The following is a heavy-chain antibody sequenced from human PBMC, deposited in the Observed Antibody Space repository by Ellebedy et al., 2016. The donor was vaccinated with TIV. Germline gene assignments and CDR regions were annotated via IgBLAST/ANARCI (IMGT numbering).Heavy chain of an antibody. V-gene: IGHV3-23*01. J-gene: IGHJ4*01. Sequence: GESLKISCAASGFTFNSHAMSWVRQTPPKGLEWVSAISTSGGRTYYADSVKGRFTISRDNSKNTLYLQMNSLKAEDTAMYYCSTLSDTGYWGHGTLVTVSS. CDR1: GFTFNSHA. CDR2: ISTSGGRT. CDR3: STLSDTGY. D-gene: IGHD1-1*01.